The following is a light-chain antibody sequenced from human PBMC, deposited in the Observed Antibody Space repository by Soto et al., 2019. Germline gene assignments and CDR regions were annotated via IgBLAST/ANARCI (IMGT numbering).Light chain of an antibody. CDR1: QSISSY. Sequence: DIQMTQSPSSLSASVGDRVTITCRASQSISSYLNWYQQKPGKAPKLLIYTASSLQSGVPSRFSGSGSGTDFTLTISGVQPEDFATYYCQQSFSTRPTFGGGTKVEIK. V-gene: IGKV1-39*01. CDR3: QQSFSTRPT. J-gene: IGKJ4*01. CDR2: TAS.